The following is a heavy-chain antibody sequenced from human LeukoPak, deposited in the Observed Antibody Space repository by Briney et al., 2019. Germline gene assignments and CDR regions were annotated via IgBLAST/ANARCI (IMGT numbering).Heavy chain of an antibody. CDR1: GYTFTGYY. J-gene: IGHJ6*03. V-gene: IGHV1-2*02. Sequence: GASVKVSCKASGYTFTGYYMHWVRQAPGQGLEWMGWINPNSGDTNYAQKFQDRVTMTRDTSISTAYMELSRLRSDDTAVYYCARAYIAAAGQKEDYYMDVWGKGTTVTISS. CDR3: ARAYIAAAGQKEDYYMDV. D-gene: IGHD6-13*01. CDR2: INPNSGDT.